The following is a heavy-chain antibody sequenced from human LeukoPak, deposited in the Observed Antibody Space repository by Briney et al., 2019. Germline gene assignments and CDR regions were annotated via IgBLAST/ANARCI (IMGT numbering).Heavy chain of an antibody. D-gene: IGHD2-2*01. CDR2: INHSGST. Sequence: SETLSLTCAVYGGSFSGYYWSWIRQPPGKGLEWIGEINHSGSTNFNPSLKSRVTISVDTSKNQFSLKLSSVTAADAAVYYCARPQRYQLLYRWFDPWGQGTLVTVSS. CDR3: ARPQRYQLLYRWFDP. V-gene: IGHV4-34*01. J-gene: IGHJ5*02. CDR1: GGSFSGYY.